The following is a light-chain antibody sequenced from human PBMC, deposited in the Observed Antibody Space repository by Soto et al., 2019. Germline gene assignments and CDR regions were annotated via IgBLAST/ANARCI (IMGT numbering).Light chain of an antibody. CDR1: QSVSSY. CDR2: DAS. Sequence: EIVFTQSPSTVSLSPGERATLSCRASQSVSSYLALYQQKPGQAPRLLIYDASNRATGIPARFSGSGSGTDFTLTISSLEPEDFAVYYCQQRSNWLGTFGPGTKVDIK. J-gene: IGKJ3*01. V-gene: IGKV3-11*01. CDR3: QQRSNWLGT.